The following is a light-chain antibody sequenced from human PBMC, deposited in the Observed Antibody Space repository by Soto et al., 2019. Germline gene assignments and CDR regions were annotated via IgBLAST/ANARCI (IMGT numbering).Light chain of an antibody. V-gene: IGKV1-39*01. J-gene: IGKJ1*01. CDR2: DAS. CDR1: QSVSTY. Sequence: DIQMTQSPSSLSASIGDTVTITCRASQSVSTYLNWYQQRPGKAPSLLIYDASTLQRGVPSRFSGSGSGTDFTLTISNLQSEDFATYYCQQSYSTPRTFGPGTKV. CDR3: QQSYSTPRT.